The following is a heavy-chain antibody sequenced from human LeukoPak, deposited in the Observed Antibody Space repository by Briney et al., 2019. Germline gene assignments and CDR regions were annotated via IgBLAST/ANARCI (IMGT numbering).Heavy chain of an antibody. D-gene: IGHD1-14*01. CDR2: IYHSGST. V-gene: IGHV4-39*07. J-gene: IGHJ6*03. CDR3: ARDRKYYYHMDV. CDR1: GGSISSGTYY. Sequence: SGTLSLTCTVSGGSISSGTYYWAWIRQPPGRGLEWIVTIYHSGSTYYNPSLKTRVTISVYTSKNQFSLNLTSLTAADTAVYYCARDRKYYYHMDVWGKGTTVTVSS.